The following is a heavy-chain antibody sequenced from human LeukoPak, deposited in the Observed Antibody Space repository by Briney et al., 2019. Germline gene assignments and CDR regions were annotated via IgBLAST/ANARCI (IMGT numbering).Heavy chain of an antibody. D-gene: IGHD6-13*01. CDR3: AGDFGKGSWYYYGMDV. Sequence: SETLSLTCTVSGGSISSYYWGWIRQPPGKGLEWIGSIYHSGSTYYNPSLKSRVTISVDTSKNQFSLKLSSVTAADTAVYYCAGDFGKGSWYYYGMDVWGQGTTVTVSS. CDR1: GGSISSYY. J-gene: IGHJ6*02. CDR2: IYHSGST. V-gene: IGHV4-38-2*02.